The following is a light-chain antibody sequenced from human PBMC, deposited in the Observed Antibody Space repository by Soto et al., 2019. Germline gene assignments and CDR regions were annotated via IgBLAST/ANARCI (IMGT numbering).Light chain of an antibody. J-gene: IGLJ1*01. V-gene: IGLV3-9*01. CDR3: QVWDNRGYV. Sequence: SYELTQPLSVSVALGHTSTITFGGNNIGGKNVNWYQQKPGQDPVLVIYRDYNRHSGIPERFSGSNSGKTANLTISRVQPGDEADYYCQVWDNRGYVFGTCTKVTVL. CDR2: RDY. CDR1: NIGGKN.